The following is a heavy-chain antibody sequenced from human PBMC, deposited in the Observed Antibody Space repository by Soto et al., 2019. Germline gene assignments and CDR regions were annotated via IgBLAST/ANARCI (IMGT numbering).Heavy chain of an antibody. V-gene: IGHV3-30*18. Sequence: GGSLRLSCAGSGFTFSSYGMHWVRQAPGKGLEWVAVISYDGSDKYYGDSVKGRFTISRDDSKNTLYLQMNSLRAEDTALYYCAKGQSHVVVTAINYWGQGALVTVSS. CDR3: AKGQSHVVVTAINY. CDR1: GFTFSSYG. J-gene: IGHJ4*02. D-gene: IGHD2-21*02. CDR2: ISYDGSDK.